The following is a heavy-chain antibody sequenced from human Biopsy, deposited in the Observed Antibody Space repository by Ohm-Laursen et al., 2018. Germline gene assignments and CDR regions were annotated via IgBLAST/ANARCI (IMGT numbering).Heavy chain of an antibody. V-gene: IGHV6-1*01. J-gene: IGHJ3*02. Sequence: TQTLTLTCAISGDSVSSNTVAWNWIRQSPSRGLEWLGRTIYRSKWSNDYAVSVKNRITIDPDTSKNQFSLQLNSVTPEDTAIYYCARGRYAAFDIWGQGTTVTVSS. CDR1: GDSVSSNTVA. D-gene: IGHD3-9*01. CDR3: ARGRYAAFDI. CDR2: TIYRSKWSN.